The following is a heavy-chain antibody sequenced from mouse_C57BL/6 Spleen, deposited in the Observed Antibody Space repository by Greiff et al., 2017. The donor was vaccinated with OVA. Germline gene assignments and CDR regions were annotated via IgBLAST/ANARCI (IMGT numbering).Heavy chain of an antibody. CDR1: GFTFSDYY. Sequence: EVNVVESEGGLVQPGSSMKLSCTASGFTFSDYYMAWVRQVPEKGLEWVANINHDGSSTYYLDSLKSRFIISRDNAKNILYLQMSSLKSEDTATYYCARERGYYSNYRAMDYWGQGTSVTVSS. CDR3: ARERGYYSNYRAMDY. J-gene: IGHJ4*01. D-gene: IGHD2-12*01. V-gene: IGHV5-16*01. CDR2: INHDGSST.